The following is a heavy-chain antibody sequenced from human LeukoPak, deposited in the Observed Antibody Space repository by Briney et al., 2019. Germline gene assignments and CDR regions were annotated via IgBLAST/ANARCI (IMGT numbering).Heavy chain of an antibody. CDR3: ARDDRGSYFTPEYFQH. J-gene: IGHJ1*01. CDR2: ISGSGGST. Sequence: GGSLRLSCEASGFSFSIYGMSWVRQAPGKGLEWVSAISGSGGSTYYADSVKGRFTISRDNSKNTLYLQMNSLRAEDTAVYYCARDDRGSYFTPEYFQHWGQGTLVTVSS. V-gene: IGHV3-23*01. D-gene: IGHD1-26*01. CDR1: GFSFSIYG.